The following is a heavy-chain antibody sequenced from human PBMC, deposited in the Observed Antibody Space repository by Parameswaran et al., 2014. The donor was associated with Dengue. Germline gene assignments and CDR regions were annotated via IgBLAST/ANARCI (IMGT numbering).Heavy chain of an antibody. V-gene: IGHV1-3*01. D-gene: IGHD3-10*01. J-gene: IGHJ4*02. CDR2: INAGNGNT. CDR3: ARDPKGSGSYPFDY. Sequence: WVRQAPGQRLEWMGWINAGNGNTKYSQKFQGRVTITRDTSASTAYMELSSLRSEDTAVYYCARDPKGSGSYPFDYWGQGTLVTVSS.